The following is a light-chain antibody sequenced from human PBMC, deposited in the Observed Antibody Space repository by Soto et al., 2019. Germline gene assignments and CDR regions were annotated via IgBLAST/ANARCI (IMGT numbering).Light chain of an antibody. V-gene: IGKV1-27*01. CDR2: AAS. Sequence: DIQMTQSPSSLSASVGDTVTITCRASQGISNYLAWYQQKPGQVPNLLIYAASTLQSGVPSRFSGSGSGTDFTLTISSRRPEDVATYYCQEYNNAPQTFGQGTKVEI. CDR1: QGISNY. J-gene: IGKJ1*01. CDR3: QEYNNAPQT.